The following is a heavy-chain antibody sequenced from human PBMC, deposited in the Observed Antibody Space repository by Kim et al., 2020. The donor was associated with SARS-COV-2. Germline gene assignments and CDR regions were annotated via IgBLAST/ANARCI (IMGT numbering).Heavy chain of an antibody. Sequence: SETLSLTCAVYGGSFSGYYWSWIRQPPGKGLEWIGEINHSGSTNYNPSLKSRVTISVDTSKNQFSLKLSSVTAADTAVYYCARGTSIAAARFHHNWFDPWGQGTLVTVSS. J-gene: IGHJ5*02. CDR3: ARGTSIAAARFHHNWFDP. CDR1: GGSFSGYY. V-gene: IGHV4-34*01. CDR2: INHSGST. D-gene: IGHD6-13*01.